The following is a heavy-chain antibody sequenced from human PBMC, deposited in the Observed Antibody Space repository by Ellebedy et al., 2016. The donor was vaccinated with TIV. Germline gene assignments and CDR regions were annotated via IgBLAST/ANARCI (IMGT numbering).Heavy chain of an antibody. CDR2: MNQDGSQK. J-gene: IGHJ3*02. D-gene: IGHD4-17*01. CDR1: GFAFSSYW. V-gene: IGHV3-7*01. CDR3: ARDGSYGDYRSPTHAFEI. Sequence: GGSLRLSCAVSGFAFSSYWMSWVRQAPGKGLEWVANMNQDGSQKYYVDSVKGRFTISRDNAKNSLYLQMNSLRIEDTAVYYCARDGSYGDYRSPTHAFEIWGQGTTVTVSS.